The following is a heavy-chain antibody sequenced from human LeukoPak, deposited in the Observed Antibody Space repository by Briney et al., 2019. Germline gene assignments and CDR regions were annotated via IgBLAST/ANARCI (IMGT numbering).Heavy chain of an antibody. Sequence: GASVTVSCKSSGYTFTGYNMHWVRQAPGQGLEWMGRINPNSGGTNYAQKFQGRVPMTRDTSISTAYMELSRLRSDDTAVYYCARDPIQLWSKYYYYYYMDVWGKGTTVTVSS. CDR3: ARDPIQLWSKYYYYYYMDV. J-gene: IGHJ6*03. D-gene: IGHD5-18*01. V-gene: IGHV1-2*06. CDR1: GYTFTGYN. CDR2: INPNSGGT.